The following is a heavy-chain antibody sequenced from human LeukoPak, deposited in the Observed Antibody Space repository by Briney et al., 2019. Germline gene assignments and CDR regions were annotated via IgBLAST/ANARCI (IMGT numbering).Heavy chain of an antibody. J-gene: IGHJ3*02. CDR1: GGSISSSSYY. Sequence: PSETLSLTCTVSGGSISSSSYYWGWIRQPPGKGLEWIGSIYYSGSTYYNPSLKSRVTISVDKSKNQFSLKLSSVTAADTAVYYCARGAYYYDSSGYYYVPNDAFDIWGQGTMVTVSS. CDR3: ARGAYYYDSSGYYYVPNDAFDI. CDR2: IYYSGST. V-gene: IGHV4-39*07. D-gene: IGHD3-22*01.